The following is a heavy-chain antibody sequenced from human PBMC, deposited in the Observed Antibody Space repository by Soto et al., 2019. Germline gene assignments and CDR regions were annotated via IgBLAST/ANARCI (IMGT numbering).Heavy chain of an antibody. Sequence: SETLSLTCTVSGGSISSYYWSWIRQPPGKGLEWIGYIYYSGSTNYNPSLKSRVTISVDTSKNQFSQKLSSVTAADTAVYFCTSTIFGVVIPGGYYYGMDVWGQGTTVTVSS. D-gene: IGHD3-3*01. V-gene: IGHV4-59*08. CDR1: GGSISSYY. J-gene: IGHJ6*02. CDR2: IYYSGST. CDR3: TSTIFGVVIPGGYYYGMDV.